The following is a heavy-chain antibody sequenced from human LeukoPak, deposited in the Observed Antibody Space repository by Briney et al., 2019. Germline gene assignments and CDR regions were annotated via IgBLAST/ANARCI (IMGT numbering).Heavy chain of an antibody. D-gene: IGHD6-19*01. CDR1: GFTFSDYY. CDR3: ARDLPGTIAVAGTGCFDY. V-gene: IGHV3-11*01. J-gene: IGHJ4*02. CDR2: ISSSGSTI. Sequence: GGSLRLSCAASGFTFSDYYMSWIRQAPGKGLEWVSYISSSGSTIYYADSVKGRFTISRDNAKNSLYLQMNSLRAEDTAVYCCARDLPGTIAVAGTGCFDYWGQGTLVTVSS.